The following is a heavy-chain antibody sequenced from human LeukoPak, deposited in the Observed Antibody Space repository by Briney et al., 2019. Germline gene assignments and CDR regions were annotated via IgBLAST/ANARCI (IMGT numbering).Heavy chain of an antibody. V-gene: IGHV1-69*13. D-gene: IGHD6-13*01. CDR1: GGTFSSYA. J-gene: IGHJ2*01. CDR3: ARVESSSWQKTHWYFDL. CDR2: IIPIFGTA. Sequence: GASVKVSCKASGGTFSSYAISWVRQAPGQGLEWMGGIIPIFGTANYAQKFQGRVTITADESTSTAYMELSSLRSEDTAVYYCARVESSSWQKTHWYFDLWGRGTLVTVSS.